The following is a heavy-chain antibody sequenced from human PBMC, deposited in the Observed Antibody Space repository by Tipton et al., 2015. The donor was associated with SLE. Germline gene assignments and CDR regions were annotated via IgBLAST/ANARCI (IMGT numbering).Heavy chain of an antibody. J-gene: IGHJ5*02. Sequence: SLRLSCAASGFTVSRSYMSWVRQAPGKGLEWVANIKQGGSDKYYVDSVKGRFTISRDNAKNSLHLQMNSLRVEDTAVHYCAKAEAWGQGTVVTVSS. CDR3: AKAEA. V-gene: IGHV3-7*01. CDR1: GFTVSRSY. CDR2: IKQGGSDK.